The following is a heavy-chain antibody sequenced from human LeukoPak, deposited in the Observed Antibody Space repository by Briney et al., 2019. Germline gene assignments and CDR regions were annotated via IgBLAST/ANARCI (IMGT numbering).Heavy chain of an antibody. Sequence: PSETLSLTCTVSGGSMSTYYWSWIRQAPGKGLEWIGYVYHSGTTNYNPSLKSRVSISADTSKNHFSLRLRSVTAADTAAYFCAKNGWTNALFDHWGQG. V-gene: IGHV4-59*08. J-gene: IGHJ4*02. CDR1: GGSMSTYY. CDR2: VYHSGTT. CDR3: AKNGWTNALFDH. D-gene: IGHD3/OR15-3a*01.